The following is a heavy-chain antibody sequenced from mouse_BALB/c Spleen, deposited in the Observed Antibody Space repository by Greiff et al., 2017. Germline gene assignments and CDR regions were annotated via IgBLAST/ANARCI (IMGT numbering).Heavy chain of an antibody. Sequence: VQLKESGAELVKPGASVKLSCTASGFNIKDTYMHWVKQRPEQGLEWIGRIDPANGNTKYDPKFQGKATITADTSSNTAYLQLSSLTSEDTAVYYCARPMDYWGQGTSVTVSS. CDR2: IDPANGNT. CDR3: ARPMDY. V-gene: IGHV14-3*02. J-gene: IGHJ4*01. CDR1: GFNIKDTY.